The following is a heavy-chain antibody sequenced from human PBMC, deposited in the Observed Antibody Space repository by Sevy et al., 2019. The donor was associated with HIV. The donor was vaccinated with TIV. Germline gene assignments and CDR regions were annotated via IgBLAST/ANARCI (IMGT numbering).Heavy chain of an antibody. CDR1: GFTFSPYW. V-gene: IGHV3-7*01. Sequence: GGSLRLSCAASGFTFSPYWMTWVRQPPGKGLEWVANIRPDGSDKYYVDSVKGRFTISRDNAKNSLYLQMNSLRADDTAMYYCARGVGLDCWGQGALVTVSS. CDR2: IRPDGSDK. CDR3: ARGVGLDC. D-gene: IGHD1-26*01. J-gene: IGHJ4*02.